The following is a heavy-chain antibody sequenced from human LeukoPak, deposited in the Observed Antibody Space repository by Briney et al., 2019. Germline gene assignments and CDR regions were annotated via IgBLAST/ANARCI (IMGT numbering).Heavy chain of an antibody. V-gene: IGHV3-21*06. D-gene: IGHD4-17*01. J-gene: IGHJ4*02. CDR1: GFTFNTYS. Sequence: PGGSLRLSCEASGFTFNTYSMNWARQAPGKGLEWVSSIDSSGGYMFYADSVKGRFIISRDNAKDSLYLQMNSLRVEDTAVYYCARSHGDLSFDYWGQGTLVTVSS. CDR2: IDSSGGYM. CDR3: ARSHGDLSFDY.